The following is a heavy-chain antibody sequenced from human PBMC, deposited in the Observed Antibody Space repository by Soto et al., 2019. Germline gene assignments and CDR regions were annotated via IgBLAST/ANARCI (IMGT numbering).Heavy chain of an antibody. Sequence: LETLSLTCTVSGGTISSHYCRWSRQPPGKGLEWIGYIYYSGSTTYNPSLESRVTISIDTSKSHFSLKLTSVTAADAAVYYCARRAGEGSWTYFDNWGQGTLVTVS. CDR2: IYYSGST. CDR3: ARRAGEGSWTYFDN. CDR1: GGTISSHY. J-gene: IGHJ4*02. D-gene: IGHD6-13*01. V-gene: IGHV4-59*08.